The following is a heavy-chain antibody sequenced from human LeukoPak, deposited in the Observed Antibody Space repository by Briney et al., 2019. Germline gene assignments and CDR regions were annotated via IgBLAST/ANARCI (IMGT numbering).Heavy chain of an antibody. CDR3: ARDVVFKVHASDRPGRAFDI. V-gene: IGHV4-59*01. CDR2: IYYSGST. CDR1: GGSISSYY. J-gene: IGHJ3*02. Sequence: SETLSLTCTVWGGSISSYYWRWIRQPPGRGLEWMGYIYYSGSTNFNPSLKSRVTISVDTSKNQFSLKLSSVTAADTAVYYCARDVVFKVHASDRPGRAFDIWGQGTMVTVSS. D-gene: IGHD2-21*01.